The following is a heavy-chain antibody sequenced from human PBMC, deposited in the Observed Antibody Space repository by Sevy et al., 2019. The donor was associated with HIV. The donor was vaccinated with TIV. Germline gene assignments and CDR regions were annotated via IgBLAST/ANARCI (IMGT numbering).Heavy chain of an antibody. J-gene: IGHJ4*02. CDR2: INHSGSA. CDR1: GGSFSDYY. D-gene: IGHD1-1*01. CDR3: ASQGGPTTHFDY. V-gene: IGHV4-34*01. Sequence: SETLSLTCAVYGGSFSDYYWSWIRQPPGKGLEGIGEINHSGSANYNPSLKSRVTMSVDTSKNQFSLKLSSMTAADTAVYYCASQGGPTTHFDYWGQGTLVTVSS.